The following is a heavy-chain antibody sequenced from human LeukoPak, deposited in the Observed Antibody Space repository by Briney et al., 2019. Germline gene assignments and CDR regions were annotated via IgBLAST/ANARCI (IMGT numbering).Heavy chain of an antibody. CDR1: GGSISSSSYY. CDR2: IYYSGST. J-gene: IGHJ4*02. Sequence: SETLSLTCTVSGGSISSSSYYWGWIRQPPGKGLEWIGSIYYSGSTYYNPSLKSRVTISVDTSKNQFSLKLSSVTAADTAVCYCARRGIAYGTTYYFDYWGQGTLVTVSS. CDR3: ARRGIAYGTTYYFDY. V-gene: IGHV4-39*01. D-gene: IGHD1-14*01.